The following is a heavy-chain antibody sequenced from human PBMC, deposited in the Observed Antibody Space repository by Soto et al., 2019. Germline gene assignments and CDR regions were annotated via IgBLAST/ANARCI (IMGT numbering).Heavy chain of an antibody. J-gene: IGHJ6*02. D-gene: IGHD6-19*01. CDR1: GYTFTSYD. V-gene: IGHV1-8*01. CDR3: ARGRSSGWPYYYYGMDV. CDR2: MNPNSGNT. Sequence: QVQLVQAGAEVKKPGASVKVSCKASGYTFTSYDINWVRQATGQGLEWMGWMNPNSGNTGYAQKFQGRVTMTRNTSISTAYMELSSLRSEDTAVYYCARGRSSGWPYYYYGMDVWGQGTTVTVSS.